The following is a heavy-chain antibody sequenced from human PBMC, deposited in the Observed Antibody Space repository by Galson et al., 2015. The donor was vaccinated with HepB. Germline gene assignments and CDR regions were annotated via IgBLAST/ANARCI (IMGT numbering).Heavy chain of an antibody. V-gene: IGHV4-39*01. Sequence: ETLSLTCAVSGASISTSLYYWAWIRQGPGKDLAWLGSVYYGRTTYYCPYFQGPVAMSVDTSKNQVSLTLTSVTAAGTAVYFRATPLVLNGRFYPAVGPFQLWGRGTMVTVSP. J-gene: IGHJ4*02. D-gene: IGHD1-26*01. CDR2: VYYGRTT. CDR1: GASISTSLYY. CDR3: ATPLVLNGRFYPAVGPFQL.